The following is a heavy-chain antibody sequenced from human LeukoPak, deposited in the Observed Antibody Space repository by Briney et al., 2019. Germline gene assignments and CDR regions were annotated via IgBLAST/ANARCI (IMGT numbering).Heavy chain of an antibody. CDR1: GGSMSSYY. CDR2: INYSGNT. CDR3: ARYWWSGSAPGSWFDP. J-gene: IGHJ5*02. D-gene: IGHD2-15*01. V-gene: IGHV4-59*08. Sequence: SETLSHTCTVSGGSMSSYYWNWIRQPPGKGLEWIGYINYSGNTNYNPSLKSRVTISVDTSKNQFSLKLSSVTAADTAVYYCARYWWSGSAPGSWFDPWGQGTLVTVSS.